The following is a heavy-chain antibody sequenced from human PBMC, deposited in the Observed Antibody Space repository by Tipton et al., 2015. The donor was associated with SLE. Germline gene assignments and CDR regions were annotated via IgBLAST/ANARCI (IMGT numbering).Heavy chain of an antibody. D-gene: IGHD2-21*01. CDR2: FSSSGSYI. CDR3: ARGDRGGEGRAFGI. J-gene: IGHJ3*02. CDR1: GFTFSSYG. V-gene: IGHV3-21*01. Sequence: SLRLSCAASGFTFSSYGMNWVRQAPGQGLQWVSSFSSSGSYIYYADSVKGRFTISRDNAKNSLYLQMNSLRAEDTAVYYCARGDRGGEGRAFGIWGQGTMVTVSS.